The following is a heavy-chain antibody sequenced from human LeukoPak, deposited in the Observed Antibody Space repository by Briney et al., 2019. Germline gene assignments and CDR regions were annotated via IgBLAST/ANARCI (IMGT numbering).Heavy chain of an antibody. CDR3: ARQKTFDYIDDY. J-gene: IGHJ4*02. CDR2: IYYNGST. D-gene: IGHD4-11*01. CDR1: GGSMTSSVYY. Sequence: SETLSLTCTVSGGSMTSSVYYWGWIRQPPGKGLEWIGSIYYNGSTYYNPSLKSRVTISVDTSKNQFSLKLSSVTAADTAVYYCARQKTFDYIDDYWGQGTLVTVSS. V-gene: IGHV4-39*01.